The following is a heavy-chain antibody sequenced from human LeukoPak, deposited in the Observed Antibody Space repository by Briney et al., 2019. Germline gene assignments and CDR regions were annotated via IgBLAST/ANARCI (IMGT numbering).Heavy chain of an antibody. V-gene: IGHV3-30-3*01. CDR3: ARASSYYDILTGYSH. Sequence: PGRSLRLSCAASGFTFSSYAMHWVRQAPGKGLEWVAVISYDGSNKYYADSVKGRFTISRDNSKNTLYLQMNSLRAEDTAVYYCARASSYYDILTGYSHWGQGTLVTVSS. J-gene: IGHJ4*02. D-gene: IGHD3-9*01. CDR2: ISYDGSNK. CDR1: GFTFSSYA.